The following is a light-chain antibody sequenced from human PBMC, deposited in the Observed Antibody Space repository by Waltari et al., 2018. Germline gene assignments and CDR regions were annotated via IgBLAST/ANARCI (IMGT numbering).Light chain of an antibody. V-gene: IGKV3D-15*01. Sequence: EIVLTQSPATLSVSQGDRVTLSCRASQSVGTNLAWYQHSPGRAPRLLVYRASTRASYIPARFSVSGSGTEFTLSISTLQSEDSAVFYCQQYNDWPRTFGQGTKVEIK. CDR3: QQYNDWPRT. J-gene: IGKJ1*01. CDR1: QSVGTN. CDR2: RAS.